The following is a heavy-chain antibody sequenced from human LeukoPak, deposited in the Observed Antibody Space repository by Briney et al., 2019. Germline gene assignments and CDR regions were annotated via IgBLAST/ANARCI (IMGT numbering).Heavy chain of an antibody. CDR3: ASSSGRYYYGSGSQPYDAFDI. CDR2: INSDGSST. V-gene: IGHV3-74*01. D-gene: IGHD3-10*01. CDR1: GFTFSSYW. Sequence: GGSLRLSCAASGFTFSSYWMRWVRQAPGKGLVWVSRINSDGSSTSYADSVKGRFTISRDNAKNTLYLQMNSLRAEDTAVYYCASSSGRYYYGSGSQPYDAFDIWGQGTMVTVSS. J-gene: IGHJ3*02.